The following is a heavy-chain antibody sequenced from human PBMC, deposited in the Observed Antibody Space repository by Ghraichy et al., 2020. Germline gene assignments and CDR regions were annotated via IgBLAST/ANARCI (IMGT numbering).Heavy chain of an antibody. CDR2: IKIERDGGTT. V-gene: IGHV3-15*01. J-gene: IGHJ4*02. Sequence: GGSLRLSCTVSGFAFNDAWMSWVRQAPGKGLEWIGHIKIERDGGTTDYAAPVKDRFTISRDDSKNIAYLQMDSLKTEDTAVYFCSANSDYARIYFNFWGQGTLVTVSS. CDR3: SANSDYARIYFNF. CDR1: GFAFNDAW. D-gene: IGHD4/OR15-4a*01.